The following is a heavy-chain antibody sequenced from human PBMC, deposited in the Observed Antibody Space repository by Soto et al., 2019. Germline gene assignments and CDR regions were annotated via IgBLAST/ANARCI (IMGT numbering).Heavy chain of an antibody. CDR2: ISGSGGST. Sequence: PGGSLRLSCAASGFTFSSYAMSWVRQAPGKGLEWVSAISGSGGSTYYADSVKGRFTISRDNSKNTLYLQMNSLRAEDTAVYYCAKVEYYDSSGPDFDYRGQGTLVTVSS. D-gene: IGHD3-22*01. J-gene: IGHJ4*02. V-gene: IGHV3-23*01. CDR3: AKVEYYDSSGPDFDY. CDR1: GFTFSSYA.